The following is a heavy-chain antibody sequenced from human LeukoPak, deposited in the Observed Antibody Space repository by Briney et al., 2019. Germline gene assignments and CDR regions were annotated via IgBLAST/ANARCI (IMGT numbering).Heavy chain of an antibody. CDR1: GYTFSDYY. J-gene: IGHJ4*02. D-gene: IGHD6-13*01. CDR2: ANPISGIA. CDR3: ARGNARSWYFLY. V-gene: IGHV1-2*06. Sequence: ASVKVSSKASGYTFSDYYMHWVRQAPGQGPEWMGRANPISGIANYAQRFQGRVTMTRDTSISTAYMELSGLTSDDTALYYCARGNARSWYFLYWGQGTLVTVSS.